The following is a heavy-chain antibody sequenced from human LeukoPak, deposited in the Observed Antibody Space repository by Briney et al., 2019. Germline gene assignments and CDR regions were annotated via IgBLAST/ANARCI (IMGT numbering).Heavy chain of an antibody. J-gene: IGHJ4*02. Sequence: PGGSLRLSCAASGFTFSSYAMSWVRQAPGKGLEWVSAIGGRGTITYYADSVKGRFTISKDNSKNTLYLQMNSLRAEDTAVYYCAKDDDYVEYGYYFDFWGQGTLATVSS. V-gene: IGHV3-23*01. CDR2: IGGRGTIT. D-gene: IGHD4-17*01. CDR1: GFTFSSYA. CDR3: AKDDDYVEYGYYFDF.